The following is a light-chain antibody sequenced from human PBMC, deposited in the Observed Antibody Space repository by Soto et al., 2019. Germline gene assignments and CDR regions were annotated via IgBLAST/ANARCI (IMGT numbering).Light chain of an antibody. CDR2: LAS. J-gene: IGKJ2*01. CDR3: QQTSSVPRT. Sequence: DIQMTQSPSSLSASVGDRVTITWRASQSISTFLNWYQQRPGEAPKLLIYLASNLHSGVPSRFSGSGSGTDFTLTISSLQPEDFATYYCQQTSSVPRTFGQGTKLEIK. V-gene: IGKV1-39*01. CDR1: QSISTF.